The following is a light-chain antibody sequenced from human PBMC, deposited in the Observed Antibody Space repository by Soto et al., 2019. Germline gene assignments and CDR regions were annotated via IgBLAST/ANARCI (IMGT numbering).Light chain of an antibody. CDR2: GVT. J-gene: IGLJ2*01. CDR3: SSFTSSLTLVK. CDR1: SSDIGGYNY. V-gene: IGLV2-14*01. Sequence: QSVLTQPASVSGSPGQSITISCSGTSSDIGGYNYVSWYQQRPGRAPKLIIYGVTNRPSGVSNRFSGSKSGNTASLTISGLQAEDEAAYYCSSFTSSLTLVKFGGGTKLTVL.